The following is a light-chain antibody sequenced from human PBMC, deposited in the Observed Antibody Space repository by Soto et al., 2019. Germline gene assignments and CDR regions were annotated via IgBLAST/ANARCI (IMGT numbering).Light chain of an antibody. V-gene: IGLV8-61*01. CDR1: SGSVSTSYY. CDR2: NTN. Sequence: QTVVTQEPSFSVSPGRTGTLTCGLSSGSVSTSYYPSWYQQTPGQAPRTLIYNTNTRSSGVPDRFSGSIVGNKAALTITGAQTDDESDYYCVLYMGSGIWVFGGGTKLTVL. J-gene: IGLJ3*02. CDR3: VLYMGSGIWV.